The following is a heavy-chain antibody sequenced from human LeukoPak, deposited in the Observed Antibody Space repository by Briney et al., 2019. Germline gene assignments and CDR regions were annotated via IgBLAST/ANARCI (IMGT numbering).Heavy chain of an antibody. Sequence: GSVRLSCAASGFSVSNNYMSWVRQAPGKGLEWVSVIYSGGSTFYTDSVGGRFTISRDNSKHTLYLQMNSLRAEDTAVYYCASDSYYPEYFQLWGQGTLVTVSS. V-gene: IGHV3-66*01. CDR3: ASDSYYPEYFQL. CDR2: IYSGGST. D-gene: IGHD1-26*01. J-gene: IGHJ1*01. CDR1: GFSVSNNY.